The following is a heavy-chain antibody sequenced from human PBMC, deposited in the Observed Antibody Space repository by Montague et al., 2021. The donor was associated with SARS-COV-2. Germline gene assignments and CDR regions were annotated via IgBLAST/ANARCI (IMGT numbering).Heavy chain of an antibody. CDR3: VGDAGDTDTYDY. CDR2: IWNDGSKK. D-gene: IGHD7-27*01. V-gene: IGHV3-33*01. CDR1: GFTYSKYG. J-gene: IGHJ4*02. Sequence: SLRLSCAASGFTYSKYGVHWVRQAPGKGLEWVASIWNDGSKKYHADSVKGRFTITRDNSNNMLYLQMDSLRAEDAAVYYCVGDAGDTDTYDYWGQGTQVTVSS.